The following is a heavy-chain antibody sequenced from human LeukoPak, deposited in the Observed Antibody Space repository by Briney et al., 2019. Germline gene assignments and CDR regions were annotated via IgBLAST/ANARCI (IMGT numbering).Heavy chain of an antibody. D-gene: IGHD3-22*01. CDR2: ISSSGSTI. CDR1: GFTFSSYE. J-gene: IGHJ5*02. CDR3: ARDRRFDSSGYYGNWFDP. V-gene: IGHV3-48*03. Sequence: PGGPLRLSCAASGFTFSSYEMNWVRQAPGKGLEWVSYISSSGSTIYYADSVKGRFTISRDNAKNSLYLQMNSLRAEDTAVYYCARDRRFDSSGYYGNWFDPWGQGTLVTVSS.